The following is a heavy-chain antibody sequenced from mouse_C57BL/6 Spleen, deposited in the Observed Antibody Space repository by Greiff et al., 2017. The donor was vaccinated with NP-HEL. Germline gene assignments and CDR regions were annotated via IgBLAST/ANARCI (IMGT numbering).Heavy chain of an antibody. V-gene: IGHV1-69*01. D-gene: IGHD1-1*01. CDR3: ARGITTVVVNYFDY. CDR2: IDPSDSYT. Sequence: VQLQQPGAELVMPGASVKLSCKASGYTFTSYWMHWVKQRPGQGLEWIGEIDPSDSYTNYNQKFKGKSTLTVDKSSSTAYMQLSSLTSEDSAVYYCARGITTVVVNYFDYWGQGTTLTVSS. CDR1: GYTFTSYW. J-gene: IGHJ2*01.